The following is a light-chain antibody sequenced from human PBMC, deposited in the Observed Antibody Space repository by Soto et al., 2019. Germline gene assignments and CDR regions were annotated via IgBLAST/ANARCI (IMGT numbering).Light chain of an antibody. V-gene: IGKV3-15*01. CDR3: QQYSSWYT. J-gene: IGKJ2*01. CDR1: QSVSIN. CDR2: DAS. Sequence: EIVMTQSPATLSVSPGERVTLSCRASQSVSINLAWYQQKPGQAPRLLINDASTRATGIPARFSGSGSGTEFTLTISSLQSEDFAVYYCQQYSSWYTFGQGTNLEIK.